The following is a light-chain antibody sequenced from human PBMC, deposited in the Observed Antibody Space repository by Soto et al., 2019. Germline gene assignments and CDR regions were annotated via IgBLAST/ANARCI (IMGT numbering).Light chain of an antibody. J-gene: IGKJ4*01. CDR2: AAS. Sequence: AIRMTQSPSSLSASTGDRVTITCRASQGISSYLAWYQQKPGKPPKLLIYAASTLESGVPSRFSGSGSGTDFTLTISCLQSEDFATYYCQQYYSYPLTFGGGTNVEIK. CDR1: QGISSY. V-gene: IGKV1-8*01. CDR3: QQYYSYPLT.